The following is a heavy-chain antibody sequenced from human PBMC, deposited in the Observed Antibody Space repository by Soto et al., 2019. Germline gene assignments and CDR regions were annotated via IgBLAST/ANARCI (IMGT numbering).Heavy chain of an antibody. V-gene: IGHV3-15*07. CDR2: IRGTTNGGTT. CDR3: TTDLKWSGGDY. J-gene: IGHJ4*02. Sequence: EVQLVESGGGLVQPGGSLRLSCVVSGLTFRDAWVNWVRQAPGAGLEWVGRIRGTTNGGTTDYAAPVKGRFTISRDDSKNTVYLQSNSLKVEDTAIYHCTTDLKWSGGDYWGQGTLVSVSS. CDR1: GLTFRDAW. D-gene: IGHD3-10*01.